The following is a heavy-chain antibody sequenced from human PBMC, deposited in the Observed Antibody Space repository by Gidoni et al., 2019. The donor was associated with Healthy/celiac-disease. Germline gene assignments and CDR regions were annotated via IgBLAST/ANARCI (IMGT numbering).Heavy chain of an antibody. J-gene: IGHJ4*02. V-gene: IGHV1-69*02. CDR2: IIPILGIA. Sequence: QVQLVQSGAAVKKPGSSVKVSCKASGGTFSSYTIRWVRQAPGQGLEWMGRIIPILGIANYAQKFQGRVTITADKSTSTAYMELSSLRSEDTAVYYCARGASGWLVDYWGQGTLVTVSS. D-gene: IGHD6-19*01. CDR3: ARGASGWLVDY. CDR1: GGTFSSYT.